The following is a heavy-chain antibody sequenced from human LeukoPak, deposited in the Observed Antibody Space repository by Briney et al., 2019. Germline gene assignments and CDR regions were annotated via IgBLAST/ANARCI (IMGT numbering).Heavy chain of an antibody. Sequence: SETLSLTCTVSGGSISSHFWSWIRQPPGKGLEWIGNIYNSGATNYNPSLNSRVTMSVDTSKNQLSLQLTSVTAADTAVYYCTKATQWLAFDYWGRGTLVTVSS. CDR3: TKATQWLAFDY. D-gene: IGHD6-19*01. CDR1: GGSISSHF. CDR2: IYNSGAT. V-gene: IGHV4-59*11. J-gene: IGHJ4*02.